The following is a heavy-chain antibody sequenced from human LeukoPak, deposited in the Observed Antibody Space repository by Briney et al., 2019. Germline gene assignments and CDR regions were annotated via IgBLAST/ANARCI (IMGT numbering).Heavy chain of an antibody. CDR3: ARDES. V-gene: IGHV3-7*01. CDR1: GFTFSWYW. Sequence: QPGGSLRLSRGASGFTFSWYWMSWVRQAPGKGLEWVANIKQDGSEKYYVDSVKGRFTISRDNAKNSLYLQMNSLRAEDTAVYYCARDESWGQGTLVTVSS. J-gene: IGHJ5*02. CDR2: IKQDGSEK.